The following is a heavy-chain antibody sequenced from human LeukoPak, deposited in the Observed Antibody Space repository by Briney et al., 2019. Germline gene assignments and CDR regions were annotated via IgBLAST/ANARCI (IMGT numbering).Heavy chain of an antibody. Sequence: ASVKVSCKASGYTFTSYEFNWLRQATGQGPEWMGWMNLNSSASGYAEKFLGRVTMTRSASINAAYVELTNRRSEDTAGDYCARAPRSWCFDYWGQGTLVTVSS. D-gene: IGHD2-8*02. CDR1: GYTFTSYE. V-gene: IGHV1-8*01. CDR2: MNLNSSAS. CDR3: ARAPRSWCFDY. J-gene: IGHJ4*02.